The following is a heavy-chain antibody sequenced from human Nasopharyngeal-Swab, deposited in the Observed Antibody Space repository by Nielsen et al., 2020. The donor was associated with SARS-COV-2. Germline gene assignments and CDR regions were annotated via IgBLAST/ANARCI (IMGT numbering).Heavy chain of an antibody. J-gene: IGHJ3*01. CDR2: IKPDGSEK. CDR3: ARDWSRAFDV. CDR1: GFTFSSLW. Sequence: GGSLRLSCAASGFTFSSLWMSWVRQVPGKGLEWVADIKPDGSEKFYVDSVKGRFTISRDNAKNSMSPQMNSLRVEDTAMYYCARDWSRAFDVWGQGTMVTVSS. V-gene: IGHV3-7*01.